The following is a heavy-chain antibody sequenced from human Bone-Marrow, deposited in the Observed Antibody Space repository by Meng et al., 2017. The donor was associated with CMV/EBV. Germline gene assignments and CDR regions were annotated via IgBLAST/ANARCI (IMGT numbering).Heavy chain of an antibody. CDR3: ARGGIVVVPVINWFDP. V-gene: IGHV4-34*01. Sequence: SETLSLTCAVYGGSFSGYYWSWIRQPPGKGLEWIGEINHSGSTNYNPSLKSRVPISVDTSKNQFSLKLSSVTAADTAVYYCARGGIVVVPVINWFDPWGQGTLVTVSS. J-gene: IGHJ5*02. CDR2: INHSGST. D-gene: IGHD2-2*01. CDR1: GGSFSGYY.